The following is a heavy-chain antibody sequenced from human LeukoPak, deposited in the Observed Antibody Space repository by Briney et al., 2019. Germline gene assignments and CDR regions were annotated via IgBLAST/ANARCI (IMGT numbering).Heavy chain of an antibody. D-gene: IGHD4-23*01. Sequence: GGSLRLSCAASGFTFSRYWMSWVRQAPGKGLEWVSYISSSGSTIYYADSVKGRFTISRDNAKNSLYLQMNSLRAEDTAVYYCARDIYGGNWPNDYWGQGTLVTVSS. CDR3: ARDIYGGNWPNDY. J-gene: IGHJ4*02. CDR1: GFTFSRYW. V-gene: IGHV3-48*04. CDR2: ISSSGSTI.